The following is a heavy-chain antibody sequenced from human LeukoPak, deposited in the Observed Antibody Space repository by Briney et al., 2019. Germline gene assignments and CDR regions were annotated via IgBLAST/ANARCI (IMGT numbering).Heavy chain of an antibody. CDR1: GFTFSAYE. D-gene: IGHD3-9*01. J-gene: IGHJ3*02. CDR2: IGSSGSTV. Sequence: PGGSLRLSCAASGFTFSAYEMNWVRQAPGKGLEWVSYIGSSGSTVYYADSVKGRLTISRDNAKNSLYLQMNSLRAEDTAVYYCARELRTPYDILGRGNAFDIWGPGTMVTVSS. CDR3: ARELRTPYDILGRGNAFDI. V-gene: IGHV3-48*03.